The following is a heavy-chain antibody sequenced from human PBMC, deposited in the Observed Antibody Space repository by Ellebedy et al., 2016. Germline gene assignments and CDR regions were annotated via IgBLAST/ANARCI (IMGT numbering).Heavy chain of an antibody. J-gene: IGHJ4*02. CDR1: GGSFSGYY. Sequence: SETLSLTXAVYGGSFSGYYWSWIRQPPGKGLEWIGEINHSGSTNYNPSLKSRVTISVDTSKNQFSLKLSSVTAADTAVYYCARALRGYSYGHFDYWGQGTLVTVSS. CDR3: ARALRGYSYGHFDY. CDR2: INHSGST. D-gene: IGHD5-18*01. V-gene: IGHV4-34*01.